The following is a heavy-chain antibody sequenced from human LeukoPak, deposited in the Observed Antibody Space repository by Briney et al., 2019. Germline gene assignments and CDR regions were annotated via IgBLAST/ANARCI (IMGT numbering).Heavy chain of an antibody. D-gene: IGHD3-22*01. J-gene: IGHJ4*02. Sequence: PGGSLRLSCSASGFTFSSYAMHWVRQAPGKGLEYVSAISSDGGSTYYADSLRGRFTISRDNSKNALYLQMSSVRAEDTAVYYCVKRTGASSGYDYWGQGTLVTVSS. CDR3: VKRTGASSGYDY. V-gene: IGHV3-64D*06. CDR2: ISSDGGST. CDR1: GFTFSSYA.